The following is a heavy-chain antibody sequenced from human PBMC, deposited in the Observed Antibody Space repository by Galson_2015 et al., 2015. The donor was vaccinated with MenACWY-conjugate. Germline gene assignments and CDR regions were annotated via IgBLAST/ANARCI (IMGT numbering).Heavy chain of an antibody. CDR1: GSTFTNNW. J-gene: IGHJ4*02. CDR3: ATKVEMATIIPYYFDY. Sequence: QSGAEVKKPGESLKISCKGSGSTFTNNWIGWVRQMPGKGLEWMGIMNPVDSETRYSPSFQGQVAISADKSISTTFLEWSSLKASDTAVYYCATKVEMATIIPYYFDYWGQGTLVTVSS. V-gene: IGHV5-51*01. CDR2: MNPVDSET. D-gene: IGHD5-24*01.